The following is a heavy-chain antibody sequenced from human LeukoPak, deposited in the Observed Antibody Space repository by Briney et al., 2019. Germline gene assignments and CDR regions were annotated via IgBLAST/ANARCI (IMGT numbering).Heavy chain of an antibody. CDR3: ARGSKSYGDYIRSRIHYFDY. Sequence: PGGSLRLSCAASGFTFSNYWMHWVRQAPGKGLEWVAAISLDGSNKYYADSVKGRFTISRDNSKNTLYMQMNSLRADDTAVYYCARGSKSYGDYIRSRIHYFDYWGQGTLVTVSS. J-gene: IGHJ4*02. CDR1: GFTFSNYW. D-gene: IGHD4-17*01. CDR2: ISLDGSNK. V-gene: IGHV3-30*03.